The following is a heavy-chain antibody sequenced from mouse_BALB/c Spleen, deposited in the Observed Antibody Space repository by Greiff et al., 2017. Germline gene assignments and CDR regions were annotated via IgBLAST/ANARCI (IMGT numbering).Heavy chain of an antibody. CDR2: ISYSGST. D-gene: IGHD2-4*01. V-gene: IGHV3-2*02. CDR1: GYPITSDYA. CDR3: ARRDYDYAFAY. Sequence: EVKLQESGPGLVKPSQSLSLTCTVTGYPITSDYAWTWFRQLPGNKLEWMGYISYSGSTSYNPSLKSRISITRDTSKNQFFLQLNSVTTEDTATYYCARRDYDYAFAYWGQGTLVTVSA. J-gene: IGHJ3*01.